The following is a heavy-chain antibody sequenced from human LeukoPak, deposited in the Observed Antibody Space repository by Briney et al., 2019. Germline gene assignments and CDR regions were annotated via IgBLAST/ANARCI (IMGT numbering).Heavy chain of an antibody. V-gene: IGHV4-4*07. CDR2: IYASGDN. Sequence: PSETLSLTCTVSGGSISNYYWTWVRQSAGKGLEWIGRIYASGDNYYSPSLQSRVTMSVDTSKNQFSLSLNSVTAANTAVYYCARDAYYYDTSGYYVLDYWGQGTLVTVSS. J-gene: IGHJ4*02. CDR3: ARDAYYYDTSGYYVLDY. D-gene: IGHD3-22*01. CDR1: GGSISNYY.